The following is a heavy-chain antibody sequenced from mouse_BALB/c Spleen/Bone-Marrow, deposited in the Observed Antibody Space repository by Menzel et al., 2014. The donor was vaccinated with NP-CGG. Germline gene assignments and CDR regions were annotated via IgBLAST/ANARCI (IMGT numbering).Heavy chain of an antibody. J-gene: IGHJ2*01. CDR3: ATLTWHFDY. V-gene: IGHV14-3*02. D-gene: IGHD4-1*01. Sequence: VQLQQSGAELVKPGASVKLSCTASGFNITDPYIHWVKQRPGQGLDWIGRIDPASDNTQYDPKFQGKATLTADTSSNTAYLQLSSLTSEDTAVYYCATLTWHFDYWGQGTILTVSS. CDR1: GFNITDPY. CDR2: IDPASDNT.